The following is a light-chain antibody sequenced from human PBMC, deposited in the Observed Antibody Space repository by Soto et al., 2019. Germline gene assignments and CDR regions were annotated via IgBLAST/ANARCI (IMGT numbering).Light chain of an antibody. CDR2: AAS. J-gene: IGKJ2*01. Sequence: DIQMTQSPSSLSASVGDRVTITCRASQSIARYFNWYQQKPGKAPKLLIYAASSLQSGVPSRFSGSGSGTDFTITISSLQPEDFATYYCQQCYSTPATFGQGTKVEIK. CDR1: QSIARY. V-gene: IGKV1-39*01. CDR3: QQCYSTPAT.